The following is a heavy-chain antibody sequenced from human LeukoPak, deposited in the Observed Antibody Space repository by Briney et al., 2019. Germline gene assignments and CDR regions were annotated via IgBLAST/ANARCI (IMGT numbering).Heavy chain of an antibody. D-gene: IGHD6-19*01. J-gene: IGHJ4*02. V-gene: IGHV3-74*01. CDR2: ISSDGSRV. CDR3: ARFDSSGWFLIDY. Sequence: PGGSLRLSCAASGFTFSDYWMHWVRQAPGKGLVWVSRISSDGSRVTYADSVKGRFTISRDNAKNTLYLQMNSLRAEDTAVYYCARFDSSGWFLIDYWGQGTLVTVSS. CDR1: GFTFSDYW.